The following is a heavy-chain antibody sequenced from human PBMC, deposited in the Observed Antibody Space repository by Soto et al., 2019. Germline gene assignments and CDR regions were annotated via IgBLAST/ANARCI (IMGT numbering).Heavy chain of an antibody. V-gene: IGHV1-18*01. CDR1: GYTFTSYG. D-gene: IGHD3-10*01. J-gene: IGHJ6*02. Sequence: QVQLVQSGAEVKKPGASVKVSCKASGYTFTSYGISWVRQAPGQGLEGMGWISAYNGNTNYAQKVQGRVNMTTDTSTSTAYMALRSVRSDDTSVYYCARPYGSASFYYSYYGMDVGGQGTTVTVSS. CDR2: ISAYNGNT. CDR3: ARPYGSASFYYSYYGMDV.